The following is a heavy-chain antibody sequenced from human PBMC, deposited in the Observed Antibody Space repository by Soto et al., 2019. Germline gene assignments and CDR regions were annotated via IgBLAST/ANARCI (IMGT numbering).Heavy chain of an antibody. CDR2: ISYDGSNK. D-gene: IGHD2-15*01. CDR1: GFTFSSYG. J-gene: IGHJ4*02. Sequence: GGSLRLSCAASGFTFSSYGMHWVRQAPGKGLEWVAVISYDGSNKYYADSVKGRFTISRDNSKNTLYLQMNSLRAEDTAVYYCAKWGGCSGGSRYSYWGQGTLVTVSS. V-gene: IGHV3-30*18. CDR3: AKWGGCSGGSRYSY.